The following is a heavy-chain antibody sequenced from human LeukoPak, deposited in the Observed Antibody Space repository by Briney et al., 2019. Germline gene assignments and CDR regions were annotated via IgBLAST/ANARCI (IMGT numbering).Heavy chain of an antibody. V-gene: IGHV1-24*01. CDR3: ATDQRGAGLGFRYGSGSYNGMDV. J-gene: IGHJ6*02. D-gene: IGHD3-10*01. CDR2: FDPEDGET. Sequence: ASVKVSCKVSGYTLTELSMHWLRQAPGKGLEWMGGFDPEDGETLYAQKFQGRVTMTEDTSTDTAYMELSSLRSEDTAVYYCATDQRGAGLGFRYGSGSYNGMDVWGQGTTVTVSS. CDR1: GYTLTELS.